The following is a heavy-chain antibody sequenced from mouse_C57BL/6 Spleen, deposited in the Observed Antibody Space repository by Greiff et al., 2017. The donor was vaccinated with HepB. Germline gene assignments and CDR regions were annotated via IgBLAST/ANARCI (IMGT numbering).Heavy chain of an antibody. D-gene: IGHD1-1*01. CDR3: TRSDYYSSNYKFDD. V-gene: IGHV1-5*01. Sequence: VQLQQSGTVLVRPGASVKLSCKASGYTFTSYWMHWVKQRPGQGLEWIGAIYPGNGDTKYNQKFKGKAKLTAVTSASTAYMQLSSLTYEDSAVYYGTRSDYYSSNYKFDDWGQGTTLTVSS. CDR1: GYTFTSYW. J-gene: IGHJ2*01. CDR2: IYPGNGDT.